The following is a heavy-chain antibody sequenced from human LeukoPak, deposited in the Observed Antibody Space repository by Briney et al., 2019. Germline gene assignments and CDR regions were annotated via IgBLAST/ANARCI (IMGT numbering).Heavy chain of an antibody. Sequence: GGSLRLSCAASGFIFSSYWIHWVRQAPGEGLVWVSRINKDGSVTDYAESVKGRFSISRDNAKNTLYLQMNSLRVEDTAIYYCVKVRGRARVGYFDYWGQGTLVTVSS. CDR3: VKVRGRARVGYFDY. CDR1: GFIFSSYW. CDR2: INKDGSVT. D-gene: IGHD1-26*01. V-gene: IGHV3-74*01. J-gene: IGHJ4*02.